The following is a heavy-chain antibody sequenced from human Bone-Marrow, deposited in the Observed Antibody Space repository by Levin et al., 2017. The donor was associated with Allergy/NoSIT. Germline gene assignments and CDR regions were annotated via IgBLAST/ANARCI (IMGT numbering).Heavy chain of an antibody. D-gene: IGHD7-27*01. Sequence: GGSLRLSCAASGFTFSIYAMSWVRQTPGKGLEWVSIINDSGGSTHYADSVKGRFTMSRDNSKNTLYLQMNSLKDEDTAVYYCAKVNWGSRHFDYWGQGTLVTVSS. J-gene: IGHJ4*02. CDR1: GFTFSIYA. V-gene: IGHV3-23*01. CDR3: AKVNWGSRHFDY. CDR2: INDSGGST.